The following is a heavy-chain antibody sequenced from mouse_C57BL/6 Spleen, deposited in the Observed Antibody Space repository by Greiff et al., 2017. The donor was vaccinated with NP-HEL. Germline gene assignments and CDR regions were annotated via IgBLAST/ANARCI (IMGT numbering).Heavy chain of an antibody. Sequence: EVKVEESGGGLVQPGGSLSLSCAASGFTFTDYYMSWVRQPPGKALEWLGFIRNKANGYTTEYSASVKGRFTISRDNSQSILYLQMNALRAEDSATYYCARRDGDWYFDVWGTGTTVTVSS. D-gene: IGHD3-3*01. CDR2: IRNKANGYTT. V-gene: IGHV7-3*01. CDR1: GFTFTDYY. CDR3: ARRDGDWYFDV. J-gene: IGHJ1*03.